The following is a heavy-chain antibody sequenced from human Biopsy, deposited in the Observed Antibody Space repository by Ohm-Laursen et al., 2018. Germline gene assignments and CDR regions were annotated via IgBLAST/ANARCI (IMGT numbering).Heavy chain of an antibody. J-gene: IGHJ6*02. Sequence: SLRLSCSASGFSVSSYDMNRVRQAPGKGLEWISYISETSSHIYDADSVRGRFTVARDIAKNSLYLQLNSLRVEDTAVYYCARDSSRRAREGGMDVWGQGTTVTV. CDR3: ARDSSRRAREGGMDV. V-gene: IGHV3-21*01. CDR2: ISETSSHI. CDR1: GFSVSSYD. D-gene: IGHD6-6*01.